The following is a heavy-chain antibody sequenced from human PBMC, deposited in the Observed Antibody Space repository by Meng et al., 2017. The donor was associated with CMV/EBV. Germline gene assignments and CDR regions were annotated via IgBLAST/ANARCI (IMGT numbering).Heavy chain of an antibody. CDR1: GGSVSGYY. J-gene: IGHJ5*02. CDR2: INHSGST. Sequence: VQLQHWCAGRLKASETLSLACAVYGGSVSGYYWSWIRQPPGKVLEWIGEINHSGSTNYNPSLKSRVTISVDTSKNQFSLKLSSVTAADTVVYYCARGGNWFDPWGQGTLVTVSS. CDR3: ARGGNWFDP. V-gene: IGHV4-34*01.